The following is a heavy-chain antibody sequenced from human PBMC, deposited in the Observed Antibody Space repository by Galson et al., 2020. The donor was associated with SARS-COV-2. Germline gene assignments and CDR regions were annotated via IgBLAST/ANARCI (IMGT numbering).Heavy chain of an antibody. Sequence: SKTLSLTCAVSGGSISSSNWWSWLRQPPGKGLEWIGESFHSWSTNYNPSVKNLVILAVDKSKNHFSLMLSPVTASDTALYYCASVYCSDDMCFDPYWYFDLWGRGTLVTVSS. CDR2: SFHSWST. D-gene: IGHD2-15*01. CDR1: GGSISSSNW. J-gene: IGHJ2*01. V-gene: IGHV4-4*02. CDR3: ASVYCSDDMCFDPYWYFDL.